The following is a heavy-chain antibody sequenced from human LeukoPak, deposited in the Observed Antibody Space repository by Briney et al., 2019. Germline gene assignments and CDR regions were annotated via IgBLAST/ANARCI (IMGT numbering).Heavy chain of an antibody. D-gene: IGHD4-17*01. CDR1: GGSISSDDYY. V-gene: IGHV4-61*08. Sequence: SETLSLTCTVSGGSISSDDYYWSWIRQPPGKGLEWIGYIYHSGNTNYNPSLKGRVTISVDRSKNQFSLKLSSVTAADTAVYYCARDGGSYSDIAEYFQHWGQGTLVTVSS. J-gene: IGHJ1*01. CDR3: ARDGGSYSDIAEYFQH. CDR2: IYHSGNT.